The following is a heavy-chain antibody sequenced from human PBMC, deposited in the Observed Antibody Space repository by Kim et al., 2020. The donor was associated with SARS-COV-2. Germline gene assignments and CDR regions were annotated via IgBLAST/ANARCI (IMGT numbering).Heavy chain of an antibody. CDR2: ISYDGSNK. J-gene: IGHJ4*02. D-gene: IGHD5-12*01. V-gene: IGHV3-30*18. CDR1: GFTFSSYG. Sequence: GGSLRLSCAASGFTFSSYGMHWVRQAPGKGLEWVAVISYDGSNKYYADSVKGRFTISRDNSKNTLYLQMNSLRAEDTAAYYCAKGKDGYNNFYYWGQGNL. CDR3: AKGKDGYNNFYY.